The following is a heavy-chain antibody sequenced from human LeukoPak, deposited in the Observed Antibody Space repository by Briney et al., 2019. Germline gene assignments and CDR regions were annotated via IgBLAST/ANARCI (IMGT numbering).Heavy chain of an antibody. Sequence: PGGSLRLSCAASGFTFSSFGMSWVRQAPGKGLEWVSAISSTGGTAYYADSVKGRFTISRDNSKNTLYLQMNSLRAEDTAVYYCARDPRADYWGQGTLVTVSS. CDR2: ISSTGGTA. V-gene: IGHV3-23*01. CDR3: ARDPRADY. J-gene: IGHJ4*02. CDR1: GFTFSSFG.